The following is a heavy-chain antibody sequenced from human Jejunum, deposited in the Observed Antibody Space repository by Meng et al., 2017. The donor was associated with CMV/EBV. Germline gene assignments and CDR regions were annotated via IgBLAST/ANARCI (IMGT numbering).Heavy chain of an antibody. D-gene: IGHD3-3*01. J-gene: IGHJ5*02. CDR1: GYTFADYG. CDR3: ARDPHEFWSSYFFDP. V-gene: IGHV1-18*01. CDR2: IGAHNGNT. Sequence: GYTFADYGINWVRRTPGQGLEGLGWIGAHNGNTEYAQKFQGRVTMTTDTSTSTAYMELRSLTSDDTAVYYCARDPHEFWSSYFFDPWGQGTLVTVSS.